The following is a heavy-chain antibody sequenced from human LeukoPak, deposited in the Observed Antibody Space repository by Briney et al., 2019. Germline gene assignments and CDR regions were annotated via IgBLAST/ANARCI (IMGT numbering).Heavy chain of an antibody. D-gene: IGHD5-12*01. CDR3: ARDQGLRATLLDY. CDR1: GFTFSSYG. V-gene: IGHV3-30*03. Sequence: GRSLRLSCAASGFTFSSYGMHWVRQAPGKGLEWVAVISYDGSNKYYADSVKGRFTISRDNSKNTLYLQMNSLRAEDTAVYYCARDQGLRATLLDYWGQGTLVTVSS. J-gene: IGHJ4*02. CDR2: ISYDGSNK.